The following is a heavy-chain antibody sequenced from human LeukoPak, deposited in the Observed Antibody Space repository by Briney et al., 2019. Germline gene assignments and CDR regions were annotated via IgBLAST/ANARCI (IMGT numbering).Heavy chain of an antibody. CDR2: IYHSGST. D-gene: IGHD3-22*01. J-gene: IGHJ3*02. CDR3: ARGYYDSREPFDI. V-gene: IGHV4-30-2*01. CDR1: GGSISSGGYY. Sequence: SQTLSPTCTVSGGSISSGGYYWSWIRQPPGKGLEWIGYIYHSGSTYYNPSLKSRVTISVDRSKNQFSLKLSSVTAADTAVYYCARGYYDSREPFDIWGQGTMVTVSS.